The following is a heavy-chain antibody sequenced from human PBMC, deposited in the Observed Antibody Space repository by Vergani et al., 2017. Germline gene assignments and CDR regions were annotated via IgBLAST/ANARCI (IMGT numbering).Heavy chain of an antibody. Sequence: QLQLQESGPGLVKPSETLSLTCTVSGGSISSSSYYWGWIRQPPGKGLEWIGSIYYSGSTYYNPSLKSRVTISVDTSKNQFSLKLSYVTAADTAVYYCARGPYSSWIVAYYFDYWGQGTLVTVSS. J-gene: IGHJ4*02. D-gene: IGHD6-6*01. V-gene: IGHV4-39*07. CDR3: ARGPYSSWIVAYYFDY. CDR2: IYYSGST. CDR1: GGSISSSSYY.